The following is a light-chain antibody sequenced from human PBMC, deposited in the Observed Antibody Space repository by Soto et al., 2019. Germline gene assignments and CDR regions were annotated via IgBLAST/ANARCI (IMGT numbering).Light chain of an antibody. Sequence: ETVLTQSPGTLSLSPGDRVTLSCRASQSVTSGYLAWYQQKPGQPPRLLIYGATSRATGIPGRFSGGGSGTDFTLTISRLEPEDFAMYYCQHYGTSPTLFTFGPGTKLDIK. V-gene: IGKV3-20*01. J-gene: IGKJ3*01. CDR2: GAT. CDR3: QHYGTSPTLFT. CDR1: QSVTSGY.